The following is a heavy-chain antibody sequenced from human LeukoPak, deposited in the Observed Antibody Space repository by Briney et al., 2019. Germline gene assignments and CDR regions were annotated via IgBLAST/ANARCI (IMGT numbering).Heavy chain of an antibody. J-gene: IGHJ5*02. CDR1: GGSISSYY. CDR3: ARHEGPRFDP. Sequence: KTSETLSLTCTGSGGSISSYYWSWIRQPPGKGLEWIGYIYTSGSTNYNPSLKSRVTISVDTSKNQFSLKLSSVTAADTAVYYCARHEGPRFDPWGQGTLVTVSS. CDR2: IYTSGST. V-gene: IGHV4-4*09.